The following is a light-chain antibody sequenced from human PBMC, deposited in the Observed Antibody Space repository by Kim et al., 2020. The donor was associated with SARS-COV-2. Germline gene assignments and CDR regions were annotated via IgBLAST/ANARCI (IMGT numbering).Light chain of an antibody. CDR1: QSISDW. V-gene: IGKV1-5*01. CDR3: QEYNSDSRT. Sequence: ASVGDRVNITCRASQSISDWLAWYQQKPRKAPKLLIYDANSLEAGVPSRFIGSGSGTHFTLTITNLHPDDFVTYYCQEYNSDSRTFGPGTKVDIK. J-gene: IGKJ3*01. CDR2: DAN.